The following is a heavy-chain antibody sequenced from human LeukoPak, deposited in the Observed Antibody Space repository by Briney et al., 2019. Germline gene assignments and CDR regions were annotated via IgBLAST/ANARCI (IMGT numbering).Heavy chain of an antibody. Sequence: GGSLRLSCATSGFTFTNYWMSWVRQAPGKGLQWVANIKQDGSQKYYVDSVKGRFTISRDNAKNSLFLQMDSLRVEDTAVYYCAKVIAARPAWGQGILVTVSS. CDR2: IKQDGSQK. D-gene: IGHD6-6*01. CDR1: GFTFTNYW. V-gene: IGHV3-7*05. CDR3: AKVIAARPA. J-gene: IGHJ5*02.